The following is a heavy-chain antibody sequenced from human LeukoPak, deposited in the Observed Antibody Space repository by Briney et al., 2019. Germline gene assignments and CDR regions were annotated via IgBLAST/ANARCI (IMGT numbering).Heavy chain of an antibody. CDR3: ARGGGY. V-gene: IGHV3-7*01. J-gene: IGHJ4*02. D-gene: IGHD3-10*01. CDR1: GFTFSSYW. Sequence: GRSLRLSCAASGFTFSSYWMNWVRQAPGKGLEWVANIKQDGGETYYVDSVKGRFTISRDNSKSSLYLQMNSLRAEDTAVYCCARGGGYWGQGTLVTVSS. CDR2: IKQDGGET.